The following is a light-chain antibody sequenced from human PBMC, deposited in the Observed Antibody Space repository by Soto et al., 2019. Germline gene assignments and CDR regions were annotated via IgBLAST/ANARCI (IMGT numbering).Light chain of an antibody. CDR3: ISYTFSERSYV. V-gene: IGLV2-14*01. CDR2: EVR. Sequence: QSALTQPASVSGSPGQSITISCTGTSSDVGSYNYVAWYQQFPGKTPKLMIYEVRNRHSGVSARFSGSKSGNTASLTISWLHDEDEPDYYCISYTFSERSYVVVTGTKLTVL. CDR1: SSDVGSYNY. J-gene: IGLJ1*01.